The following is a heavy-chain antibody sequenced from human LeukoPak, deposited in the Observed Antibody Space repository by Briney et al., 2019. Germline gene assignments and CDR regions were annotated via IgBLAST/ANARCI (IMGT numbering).Heavy chain of an antibody. D-gene: IGHD6-19*01. CDR2: ISSDGGNT. Sequence: GGSLRLSCATSAFTFSSSAMSWVRQAPGKGLEWVSAISSDGGNTYYADSVKGRFTISRDNSRDTLYLQMNSLRAEDTAVYYCARDAARYGSGWYYDFWGQGTLVTVSS. CDR3: ARDAARYGSGWYYDF. V-gene: IGHV3-23*01. J-gene: IGHJ4*02. CDR1: AFTFSSSA.